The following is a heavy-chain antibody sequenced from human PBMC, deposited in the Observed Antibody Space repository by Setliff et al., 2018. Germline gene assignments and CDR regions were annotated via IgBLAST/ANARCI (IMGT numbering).Heavy chain of an antibody. CDR2: IFHTGDI. CDR3: ARGHSYGFGPLYYFDT. J-gene: IGHJ4*02. D-gene: IGHD5-18*01. Sequence: LSLTCTVPGGTGAYYWSWIRQHPGKGLEWIAYIFHTGDIYYNPSLKGRVTMSLDTSKDQFSLELSSVTAADTAVYYCARGHSYGFGPLYYFDTWGQGTQVTVSS. V-gene: IGHV4-31*02. CDR1: GGTGAYY.